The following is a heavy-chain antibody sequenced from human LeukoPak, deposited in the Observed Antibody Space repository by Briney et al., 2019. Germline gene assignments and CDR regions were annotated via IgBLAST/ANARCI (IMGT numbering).Heavy chain of an antibody. CDR2: IYYSGST. CDR1: GGSISSSSYY. CDR3: ARAGGYSSPFDP. Sequence: SETLSLTCTVSGGSISSSSYYWGWIRQPPGKGLEWIGSIYYSGSTYYNPSLKSRVTISVDTSKNQFSLKLSSVTAADTAVYYCARAGGYSSPFDPWGQGTLVTVSP. J-gene: IGHJ5*02. V-gene: IGHV4-39*07. D-gene: IGHD5-18*01.